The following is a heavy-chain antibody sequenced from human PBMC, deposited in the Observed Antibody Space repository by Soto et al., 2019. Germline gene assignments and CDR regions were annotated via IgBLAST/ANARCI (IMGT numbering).Heavy chain of an antibody. CDR2: INAGNGNT. D-gene: IGHD6-6*01. V-gene: IGHV1-3*01. CDR1: GYTFTSYA. Sequence: GASVKVSCKASGYTFTSYAMHWVRQAPGQRLEWMGWINAGNGNTKYSQKFQGRVTITRDTSASTAYMELSSLRSEDTAVYYCAKAPIAARPGFDYWGQGTLVTVSS. J-gene: IGHJ4*02. CDR3: AKAPIAARPGFDY.